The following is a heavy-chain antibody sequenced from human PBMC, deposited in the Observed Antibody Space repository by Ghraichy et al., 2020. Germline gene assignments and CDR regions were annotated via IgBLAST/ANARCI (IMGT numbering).Heavy chain of an antibody. J-gene: IGHJ3*02. CDR1: GFTFSSYA. V-gene: IGHV3-23*01. CDR2: ISGSGGST. Sequence: GGSLRLSCAASGFTFSSYAMSWVRQAPGKGLEWVSAISGSGGSTYYADSVKGRFTISRDNSKNTLYLQMNSLRAEDTAVYYCAKENGYYYDSSGYYPDAFDIWGQGTMVTVSS. CDR3: AKENGYYYDSSGYYPDAFDI. D-gene: IGHD3-22*01.